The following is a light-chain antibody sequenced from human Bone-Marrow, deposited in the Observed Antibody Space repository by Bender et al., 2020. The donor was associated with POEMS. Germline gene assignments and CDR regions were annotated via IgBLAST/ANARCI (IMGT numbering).Light chain of an antibody. CDR1: HNDVGSNNF. J-gene: IGLJ1*01. CDR2: EVN. CDR3: CSYAGYGTYV. V-gene: IGLV2-23*02. Sequence: QSALTQPASVSGSPGQSITISCTGTHNDVGSNNFVSWFQQHPGKAPQLMIYEVNKRPSGVPNRFSGSKSGHTASLTISGLQAGDEADYYCCSYAGYGTYVFATGTKVTVL.